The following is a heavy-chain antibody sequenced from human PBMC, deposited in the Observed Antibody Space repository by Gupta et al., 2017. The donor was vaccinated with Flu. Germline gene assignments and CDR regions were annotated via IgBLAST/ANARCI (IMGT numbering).Heavy chain of an antibody. V-gene: IGHV3-23*01. D-gene: IGHD6-19*01. CDR3: AKVAVAGSGFDY. CDR2: ISGSGGST. Sequence: VRQAPGKGLEWVSAISGSGGSTYYADSVKGRFTISRDNSKNTLYLQMNSLRAEDTAVYYCAKVAVAGSGFDYWGQGTLVTGSS. J-gene: IGHJ4*02.